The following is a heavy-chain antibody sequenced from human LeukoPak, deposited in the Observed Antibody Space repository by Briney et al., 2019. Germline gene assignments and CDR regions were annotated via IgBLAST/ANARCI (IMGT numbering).Heavy chain of an antibody. J-gene: IGHJ4*02. D-gene: IGHD3-22*01. CDR1: GYSFSNYW. CDR3: ARLLNYYDSSGYYYNRFDY. Sequence: GESLKISCKGSGYSFSNYWVGWVRQMPGKGLEWMGRIDPSDSYTNYSPSFQGHVTISADKSISTAYLQWSSLKASDTAMYYCARLLNYYDSSGYYYNRFDYWGQGTMVTVSS. V-gene: IGHV5-10-1*01. CDR2: IDPSDSYT.